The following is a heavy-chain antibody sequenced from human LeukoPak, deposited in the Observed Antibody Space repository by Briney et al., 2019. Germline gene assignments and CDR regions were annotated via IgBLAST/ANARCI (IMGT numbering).Heavy chain of an antibody. V-gene: IGHV3-11*04. CDR2: IRSGSTTI. J-gene: IGHJ6*04. CDR3: AELGITMIGGV. D-gene: IGHD3-10*02. CDR1: GFSFSDYY. Sequence: GGSLRLSCEASGFSFSDYYMTWIRQPPGKGLEWIAYIRSGSTTIYYADSVKGRFTISRDDAKNSLFLQMNSLRAEDTAVYYCAELGITMIGGVWGKGTTVTISS.